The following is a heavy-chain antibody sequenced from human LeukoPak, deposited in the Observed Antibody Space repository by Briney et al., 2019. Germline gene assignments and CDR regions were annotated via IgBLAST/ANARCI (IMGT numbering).Heavy chain of an antibody. CDR2: IRYDGSNK. CDR3: AKDRQKSLHAFDI. Sequence: GGPLRLSCAASGFTFSSYGMHWVRQAPGKGLEWVAFIRYDGSNKYYADSVKGRFTISRDNSKNTLYLQMNSLRAEDTAVYYCAKDRQKSLHAFDIWGQGTMVTVSS. D-gene: IGHD2-15*01. CDR1: GFTFSSYG. V-gene: IGHV3-30*02. J-gene: IGHJ3*02.